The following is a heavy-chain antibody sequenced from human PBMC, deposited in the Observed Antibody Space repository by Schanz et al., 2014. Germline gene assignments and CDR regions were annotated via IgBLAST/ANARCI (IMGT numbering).Heavy chain of an antibody. Sequence: QVLLVQSGAEVKKPGSSVKVSCKASGYSFTDFYIHWLRQAPGQGPEWLGWINPNSDGTKYAQKFQGRVTMTRDTSVNTAYLDLSSLTSDDTALYYCARDGHSSIWDSYYFYGLDVWGQGTTVTVSS. J-gene: IGHJ6*02. D-gene: IGHD6-13*01. CDR2: INPNSDGT. CDR3: ARDGHSSIWDSYYFYGLDV. V-gene: IGHV1-2*02. CDR1: GYSFTDFY.